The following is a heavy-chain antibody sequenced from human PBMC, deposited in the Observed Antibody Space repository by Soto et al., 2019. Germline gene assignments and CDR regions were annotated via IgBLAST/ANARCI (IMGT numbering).Heavy chain of an antibody. V-gene: IGHV3-7*01. CDR3: ARHTGRTFDY. J-gene: IGHJ4*02. Sequence: GGSLRLSCAASGFTFSSYWMTWVRQAPGKGLEWVANINQDGSAKFYADSVKGRFTMSRDNAKNSLYLQMNSLRVEDAAVYYCARHTGRTFDYWGQGTLVTVSS. CDR2: INQDGSAK. CDR1: GFTFSSYW. D-gene: IGHD1-1*01.